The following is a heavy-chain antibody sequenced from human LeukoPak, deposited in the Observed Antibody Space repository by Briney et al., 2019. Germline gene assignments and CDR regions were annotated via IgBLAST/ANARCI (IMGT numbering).Heavy chain of an antibody. Sequence: SETLSLTCTVSGGSISSYYWSWIRQPPGKGREWIGYIYYSGSTNYNPSLKSRVTISVDTSKNQFSLKLSSVTAADTAVYYCARQNYDFWSGYPAYYFDYWGQGTLVTVSS. J-gene: IGHJ4*02. V-gene: IGHV4-59*08. CDR3: ARQNYDFWSGYPAYYFDY. CDR1: GGSISSYY. CDR2: IYYSGST. D-gene: IGHD3-3*01.